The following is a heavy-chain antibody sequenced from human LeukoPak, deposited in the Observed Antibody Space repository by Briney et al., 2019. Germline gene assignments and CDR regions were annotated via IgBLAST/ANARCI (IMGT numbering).Heavy chain of an antibody. D-gene: IGHD4-17*01. J-gene: IGHJ4*02. CDR3: ARVKYGDPTSLDY. V-gene: IGHV4-4*09. CDR1: GGSISTYY. CDR2: IYDSGST. Sequence: SETLSLTCTVSGGSISTYYWSWIRQPPGKGLEWIGYIYDSGSTNYNPSLKSRVTISVDTSKNQFSLKLSSVTAADTAVYYCARVKYGDPTSLDYWGQGTLVTVSS.